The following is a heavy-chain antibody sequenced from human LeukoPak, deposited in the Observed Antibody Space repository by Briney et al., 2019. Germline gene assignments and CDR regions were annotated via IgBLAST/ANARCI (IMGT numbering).Heavy chain of an antibody. CDR3: ARVACSSTSCYSSFDP. Sequence: ASVKVSCKASGGTFSSYAISWVRQAPGQGLEWMGRIIPILGIANYAQKFQGRVTITADKSTSTAYMELSSLRSEDTAVYYCARVACSSTSCYSSFDPWGQGTLVTVSS. D-gene: IGHD2-2*01. J-gene: IGHJ5*02. V-gene: IGHV1-69*04. CDR1: GGTFSSYA. CDR2: IIPILGIA.